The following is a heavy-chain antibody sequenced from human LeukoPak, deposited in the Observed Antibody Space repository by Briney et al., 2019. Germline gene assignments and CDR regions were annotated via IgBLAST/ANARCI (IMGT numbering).Heavy chain of an antibody. D-gene: IGHD3-22*01. CDR1: GFTFSSYG. V-gene: IGHV3-30*18. Sequence: PGGSLRLSCAASGFTFSSYGMHWVRQAPGKGLEWVAVISSAGISKYYADSVKGRLTISRDNSQNTVYLQMNSLRAEDTAVYYCGKDYDSSGYYIPADYWGQGTPVIVSS. CDR3: GKDYDSSGYYIPADY. CDR2: ISSAGISK. J-gene: IGHJ4*02.